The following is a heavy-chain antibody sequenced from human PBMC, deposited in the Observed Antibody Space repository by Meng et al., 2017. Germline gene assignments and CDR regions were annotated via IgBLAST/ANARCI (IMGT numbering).Heavy chain of an antibody. D-gene: IGHD5-18*01. J-gene: IGHJ4*02. CDR1: GVTFSSYS. CDR3: ARDMTLAAAMVY. V-gene: IGHV3-21*01. Sequence: LVESGGGLVKPGGSLRLSCAASGVTFSSYSMNWVRQAPGKGLEWVSSISSSSSYIYYADSVKGRFTISRDNAKNSLYLQMNSLRAEDTAVYYCARDMTLAAAMVYWGQGTLVTVSS. CDR2: ISSSSSYI.